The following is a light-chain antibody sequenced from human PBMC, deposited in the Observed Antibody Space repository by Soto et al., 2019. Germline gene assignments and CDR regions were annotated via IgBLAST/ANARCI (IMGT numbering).Light chain of an antibody. CDR2: AAS. Sequence: DIQLTQSPSFLSASVGDRVTITCRASQGISSYLAWYQQKPGKAPKLLIYAASTLQSGVPSRVSGSGSGTEFTLTISSLQPEDFATYYCQQLNRYPYTFGQGTKLEIK. CDR3: QQLNRYPYT. V-gene: IGKV1-9*01. J-gene: IGKJ2*01. CDR1: QGISSY.